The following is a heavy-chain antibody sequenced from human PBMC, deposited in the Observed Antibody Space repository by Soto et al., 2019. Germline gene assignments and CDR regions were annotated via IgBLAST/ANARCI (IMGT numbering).Heavy chain of an antibody. D-gene: IGHD1-26*01. V-gene: IGHV4-59*08. Sequence: QVQLQESGPGLVKPSETLSLTCTVSGGSISSYYWSWIRQPPGKGLEWIGYIYYSGSTNYNPSLKSRVTISVDTSKHQFSMKLSSVTAADTAVYYCASYRYSGRGTGRFDPWGQGTLVTVSS. J-gene: IGHJ5*02. CDR3: ASYRYSGRGTGRFDP. CDR2: IYYSGST. CDR1: GGSISSYY.